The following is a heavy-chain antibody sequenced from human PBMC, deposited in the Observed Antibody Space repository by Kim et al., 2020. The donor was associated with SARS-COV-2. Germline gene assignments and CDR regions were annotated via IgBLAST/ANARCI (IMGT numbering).Heavy chain of an antibody. CDR2: IYSGGST. Sequence: GGSLRLSCAASGFIVSNNYLTWVRQAPGKGLDWVSVIYSGGSTYYADSVKGRFTISRDNSKNTLYLQMNSLIAEDTAVYYCARRYITSWAMDPWGQGAL. V-gene: IGHV3-53*01. J-gene: IGHJ5*02. D-gene: IGHD3-10*01. CDR3: ARRYITSWAMDP. CDR1: GFIVSNNY.